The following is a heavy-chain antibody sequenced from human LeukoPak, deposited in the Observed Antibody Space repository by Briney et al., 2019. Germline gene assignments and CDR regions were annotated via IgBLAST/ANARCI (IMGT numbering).Heavy chain of an antibody. Sequence: GSLRLSCAASGFIVSANSVTWVRQAPGKGLEWVSVIYSGGGTYYADSVKGRFTISRDNSKNTVYLQMNSLRPEDTAVYYCMWISTGGYWGQGTLVTVSS. CDR3: MWISTGGY. D-gene: IGHD5-12*01. J-gene: IGHJ4*02. V-gene: IGHV3-53*01. CDR2: IYSGGGT. CDR1: GFIVSANS.